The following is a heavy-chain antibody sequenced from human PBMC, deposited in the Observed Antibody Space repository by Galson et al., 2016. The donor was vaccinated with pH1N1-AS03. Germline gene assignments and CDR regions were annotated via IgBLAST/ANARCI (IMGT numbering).Heavy chain of an antibody. Sequence: CAISGDSVPSNIDAWNWIRHSPSRGLEWLGRTYWRSKWYIDYALSLKSRITINPDTSKNQFSLPLTSVIPDDTAVYYCGSYRGVPFFGSWGQAILVTVSS. CDR3: GSYRGVPFFGS. CDR2: TYWRSKWYI. D-gene: IGHD3-16*02. J-gene: IGHJ4*02. V-gene: IGHV6-1*01. CDR1: GDSVPSNIDA.